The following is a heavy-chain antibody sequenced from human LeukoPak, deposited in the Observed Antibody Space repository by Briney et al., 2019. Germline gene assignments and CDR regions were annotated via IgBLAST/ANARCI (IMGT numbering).Heavy chain of an antibody. CDR3: TTDWYYYDSSGYYPIF. CDR2: IKRKTDGGTA. Sequence: GGSLRLSCAASGFPFNDVWMSWVRQAPGKGLEWVGRIKRKTDGGTADYAAPVKGRFTFSRDDLKNTLYLQMNSLKTEDTAVYYCTTDWYYYDSSGYYPIFWGQGTLVTVSS. J-gene: IGHJ4*02. D-gene: IGHD3-22*01. CDR1: GFPFNDVW. V-gene: IGHV3-15*01.